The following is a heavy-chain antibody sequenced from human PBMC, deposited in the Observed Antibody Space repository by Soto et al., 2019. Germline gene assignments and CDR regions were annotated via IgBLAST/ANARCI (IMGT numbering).Heavy chain of an antibody. V-gene: IGHV1-8*01. J-gene: IGHJ4*02. CDR2: MNPNSGNT. Sequence: QVRLVQSGAEVKKPGASVKVSCKASGYTFTSYDINWVRQATGQGLVWMGWMNPNSGNTGYAQKFQGRVTMTRNTSISTAYMELSSLRSEDTAVYYCARAGYSSGWYGVFDYWRQGTLVTVSS. CDR1: GYTFTSYD. CDR3: ARAGYSSGWYGVFDY. D-gene: IGHD6-19*01.